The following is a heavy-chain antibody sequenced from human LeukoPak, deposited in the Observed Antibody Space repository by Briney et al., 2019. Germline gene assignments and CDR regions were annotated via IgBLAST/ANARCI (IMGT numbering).Heavy chain of an antibody. CDR1: GGTFSSYA. Sequence: GASVKVSCKASGGTFSSYAISWVRQAPGQGLEWMGRIIPILGIANYAQKFQGRVTITADKSTSTAYMELSSLRSEDTAVYYCAREGSGTLYYYGMDVWGQGTTVTVSS. CDR3: AREGSGTLYYYGMDV. J-gene: IGHJ6*02. CDR2: IIPILGIA. D-gene: IGHD1-1*01. V-gene: IGHV1-69*04.